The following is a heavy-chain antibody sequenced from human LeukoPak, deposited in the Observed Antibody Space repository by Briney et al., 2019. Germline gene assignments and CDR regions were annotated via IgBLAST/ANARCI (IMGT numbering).Heavy chain of an antibody. CDR2: INSDGSST. Sequence: GGSLGLSCAASGFTFSSYWMHWVRQAPGKGLVWVSRINSDGSSTSYADSVKGRFTISRDNAKNTLYLQMNSLRAEDTAVYYCARDYRSDAFDIWGQGTMVTVSS. V-gene: IGHV3-74*01. CDR3: ARDYRSDAFDI. D-gene: IGHD1-26*01. J-gene: IGHJ3*02. CDR1: GFTFSSYW.